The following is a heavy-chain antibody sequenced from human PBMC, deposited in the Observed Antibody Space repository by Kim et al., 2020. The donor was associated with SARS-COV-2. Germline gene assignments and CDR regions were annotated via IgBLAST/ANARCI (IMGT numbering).Heavy chain of an antibody. CDR3: ARRGYSYGRDYYGMDV. Sequence: GESLKISCKGSGYSFTSYWIGWVRQMPGKGLEWMGIIYPGDSDTRYSPSFQGQVTISADKSISTAYLQWSSLKASDTAMYYCARRGYSYGRDYYGMDVWGQGTTVTVSS. J-gene: IGHJ6*02. V-gene: IGHV5-51*01. CDR2: IYPGDSDT. CDR1: GYSFTSYW. D-gene: IGHD5-18*01.